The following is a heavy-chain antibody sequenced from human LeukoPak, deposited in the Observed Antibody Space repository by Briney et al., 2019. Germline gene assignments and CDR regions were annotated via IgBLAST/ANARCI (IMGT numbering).Heavy chain of an antibody. CDR3: ARETQQLVRGFDY. CDR1: GYSISRGYY. V-gene: IGHV4-38-2*02. J-gene: IGHJ4*02. CDR2: IYNSGST. D-gene: IGHD6-13*01. Sequence: SETLSLTCTLSGYSISRGYYWGWFRQPLGKGLEWFGRIYNSGSTYYNPSLKSRVTISVDTSKSQFSLKLSSVTAADTAVYYCARETQQLVRGFDYWGQGTLVTVSS.